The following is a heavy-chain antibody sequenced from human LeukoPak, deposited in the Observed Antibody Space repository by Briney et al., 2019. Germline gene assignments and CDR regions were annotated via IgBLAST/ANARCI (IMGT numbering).Heavy chain of an antibody. D-gene: IGHD3-3*01. J-gene: IGHJ6*03. V-gene: IGHV4-39*07. CDR3: ARDLGDFWSGYYTGRYYYYMDV. Sequence: SETLSLTCTVSGGSISSSSYYWGWIRQPPGKGLEWIGSIYYSGSTYYNPSLKSRVTISVDTSKNQFSLKLSSVTAADTAVYYCARDLGDFWSGYYTGRYYYYMDVWGKGTTVTVSS. CDR1: GGSISSSSYY. CDR2: IYYSGST.